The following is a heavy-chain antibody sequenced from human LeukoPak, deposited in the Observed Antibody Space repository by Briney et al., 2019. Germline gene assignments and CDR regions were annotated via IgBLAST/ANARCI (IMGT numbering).Heavy chain of an antibody. D-gene: IGHD6-19*01. CDR1: GFTFSSYG. Sequence: GGSLRLSCAASGFTFSSYGMHWVRQAPGKGVEWVAVIGYDGRNKYYADSVKGRFIISRDNSKNTLYLQMNILRAEDTAVYYCARDMEQWLVQDWYFDLWGRGTLVTVSS. V-gene: IGHV3-33*01. CDR2: IGYDGRNK. J-gene: IGHJ2*01. CDR3: ARDMEQWLVQDWYFDL.